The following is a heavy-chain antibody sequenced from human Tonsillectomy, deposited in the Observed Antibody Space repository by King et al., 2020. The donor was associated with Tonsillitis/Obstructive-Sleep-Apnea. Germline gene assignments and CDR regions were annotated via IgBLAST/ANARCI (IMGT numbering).Heavy chain of an antibody. CDR3: AREYSSLVRGGDYYYYGMDV. J-gene: IGHJ6*02. CDR2: INPNSGGT. Sequence: QLVQSGAEVKKPGASVKVSCKASGYTFTGYYMHWVRQAPGQGLEWMGWINPNSGGTNYAQKFKGRVTMTRDTSISTAYMEPSRLRSDDPAVYYCAREYSSLVRGGDYYYYGMDVWGQGTTVTVSS. D-gene: IGHD6-13*01. CDR1: GYTFTGYY. V-gene: IGHV1-2*02.